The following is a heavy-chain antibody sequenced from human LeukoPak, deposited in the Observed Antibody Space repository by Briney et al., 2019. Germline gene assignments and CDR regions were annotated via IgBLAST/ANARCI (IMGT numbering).Heavy chain of an antibody. V-gene: IGHV1-69*04. CDR2: IIPILGIA. J-gene: IGHJ4*02. Sequence: SVTVSCKASGGTFSSYAISWVRQAPGQGLEWMGRIIPILGIANYAQKFQGRVTITADKSTSTAYMELSSLRSEDTAVYYCAREKHYYDSSGTPDYWGQGTLVTVSS. D-gene: IGHD3-22*01. CDR1: GGTFSSYA. CDR3: AREKHYYDSSGTPDY.